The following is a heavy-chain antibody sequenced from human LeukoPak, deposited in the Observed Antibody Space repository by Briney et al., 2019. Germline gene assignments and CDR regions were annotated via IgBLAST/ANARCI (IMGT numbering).Heavy chain of an antibody. CDR1: GGSISSNSYY. V-gene: IGHV4-39*01. Sequence: SETLSLTCTVSGGSISSNSYYWGWIRQPPGKGLEWIGSIYYSGSTYYNPSLKSRVTISVDTSKNQFSLKLSSLTASDTAVYYCARSGRTLAYCGGDCLSWGQGTLVTVSS. CDR2: IYYSGST. J-gene: IGHJ4*02. D-gene: IGHD2-21*02. CDR3: ARSGRTLAYCGGDCLS.